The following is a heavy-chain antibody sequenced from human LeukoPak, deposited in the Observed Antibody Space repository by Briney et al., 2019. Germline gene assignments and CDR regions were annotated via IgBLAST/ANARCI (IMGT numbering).Heavy chain of an antibody. CDR3: ARAGPDSSGYYYVSYYYYMDV. Sequence: KPSETLSLTCTVSGYSISSGYYWGWIRQPPGKGLEWIGSIYHSGSTYYNPSLKSRVTISVDTSKNQFSLKLSSVTAADTAVYYCARAGPDSSGYYYVSYYYYMDVWGKGTTVTVSS. V-gene: IGHV4-38-2*02. J-gene: IGHJ6*03. CDR1: GYSISSGYY. CDR2: IYHSGST. D-gene: IGHD3-22*01.